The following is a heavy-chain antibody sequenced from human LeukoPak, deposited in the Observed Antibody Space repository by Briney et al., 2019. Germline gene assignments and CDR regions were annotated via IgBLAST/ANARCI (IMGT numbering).Heavy chain of an antibody. Sequence: PSETLSLTCTVSGGSISSSSYYWSWIRQPPGKGLEWIGYIYYSGSTNYNPSLKSRVTISVDTSKNQFSLKLSSVTAADTAVYYCARDRYGSAIGYWGQGTLVTVSS. CDR3: ARDRYGSAIGY. J-gene: IGHJ4*02. D-gene: IGHD3-10*01. CDR2: IYYSGST. V-gene: IGHV4-61*01. CDR1: GGSISSSSYY.